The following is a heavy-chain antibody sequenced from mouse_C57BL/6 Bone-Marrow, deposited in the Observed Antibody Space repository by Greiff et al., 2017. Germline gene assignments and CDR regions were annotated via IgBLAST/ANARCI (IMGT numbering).Heavy chain of an antibody. CDR3: ARAHYCGSSYDYAMDY. CDR2: ISYDGSN. V-gene: IGHV3-6*01. J-gene: IGHJ4*01. CDR1: GYSITSGYY. Sequence: VQLQQSGPGLVKPSQSLSLTCSVTGYSITSGYYWNWIRQFPGNKLEWMGYISYDGSNNYNPPIKNRISITRDTSKNQLFLKLNSVTTEDTATYDCARAHYCGSSYDYAMDYWGQGTSVTVSS. D-gene: IGHD1-1*01.